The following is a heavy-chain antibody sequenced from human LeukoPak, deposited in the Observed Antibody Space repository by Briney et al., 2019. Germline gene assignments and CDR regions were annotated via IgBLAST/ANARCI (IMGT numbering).Heavy chain of an antibody. J-gene: IGHJ4*02. V-gene: IGHV4-59*01. CDR3: ARGGYSYGLKAFDY. D-gene: IGHD5-18*01. CDR1: GGSISSYY. Sequence: PSETLSLTCTVSGGSISSYYWSWIRQPPGKGLEWIGYIYYSGSTNYNPSLKSRVTISVDTSKNQFSLKLSSVTAADTAVYYCARGGYSYGLKAFDYWGQGTLVTVSS. CDR2: IYYSGST.